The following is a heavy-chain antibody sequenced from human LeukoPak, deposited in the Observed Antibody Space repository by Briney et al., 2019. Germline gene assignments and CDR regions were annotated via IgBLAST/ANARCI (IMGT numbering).Heavy chain of an antibody. D-gene: IGHD3-22*01. Sequence: PSETLSLTCAVYGGSFSGYYWSWIRQPPGKGLEWIGEINHSGSTNYNPSLKSRVTISVDTSKNQFSLKLSSVTAADTAVYYCARGPPYYYDSSGKTEGVDYWGQGTLVTVSS. V-gene: IGHV4-34*01. CDR1: GGSFSGYY. CDR2: INHSGST. CDR3: ARGPPYYYDSSGKTEGVDY. J-gene: IGHJ4*02.